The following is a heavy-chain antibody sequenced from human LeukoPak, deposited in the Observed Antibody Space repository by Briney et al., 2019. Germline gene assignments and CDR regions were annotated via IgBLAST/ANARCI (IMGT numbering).Heavy chain of an antibody. Sequence: GGSLRLSCVGSGFTFRSHWVNWVRQSPGKGLEWVANIKPDGIDKYYVDSARGRFTVSRDDAKNSAFLQMNSLRAEDTAIYYCATISAQTFDIWGQGTLVSVSS. J-gene: IGHJ3*02. CDR1: GFTFRSHW. CDR2: IKPDGIDK. CDR3: ATISAQTFDI. V-gene: IGHV3-7*01. D-gene: IGHD5-24*01.